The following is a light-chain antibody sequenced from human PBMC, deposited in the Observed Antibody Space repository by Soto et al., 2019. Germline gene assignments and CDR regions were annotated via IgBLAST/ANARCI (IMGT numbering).Light chain of an antibody. V-gene: IGLV2-14*01. J-gene: IGLJ1*01. CDR2: DVS. Sequence: QSVLTQPASVSGSPGQSITIPCTGTSSGVGGYNYVSWYQQHPGKAPKLMIYDVSNRPSGVSNRFSGSKSGNTASLTISGLQAEDEADYYCSSYTSSSTLEVFGTGTKVTVL. CDR3: SSYTSSSTLEV. CDR1: SSGVGGYNY.